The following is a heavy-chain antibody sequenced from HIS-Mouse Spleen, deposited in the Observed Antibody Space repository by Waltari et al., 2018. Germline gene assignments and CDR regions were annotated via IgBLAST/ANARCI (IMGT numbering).Heavy chain of an antibody. CDR3: ARGQDYYGSGSYYNWFDP. CDR2: DNPSLGTA. V-gene: IGHV1-69*01. D-gene: IGHD3-10*01. J-gene: IGHJ5*02. CDR1: GCTFSSYA. Sequence: QVQLVQSGAEVKKPGSSVKVSCKASGCTFSSYAISWVRQAPGQGLEWMGGDNPSLGTANYAQKCQGGVTITADESTSTAYMELSSLRSEDTAGYYCARGQDYYGSGSYYNWFDPWGQGTLVTVSS.